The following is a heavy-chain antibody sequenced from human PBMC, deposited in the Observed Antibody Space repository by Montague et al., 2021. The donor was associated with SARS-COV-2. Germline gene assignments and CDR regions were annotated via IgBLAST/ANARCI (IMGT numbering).Heavy chain of an antibody. CDR3: ARCPTSYYYASNVTPATPDAFDI. J-gene: IGHJ3*02. Sequence: SETLSLTCTVSGGSISSSSYYWGWIRQPPGKGLEWIGSIYYSGSTYYNPSLKSRVTISVDTSKNQFSLKLSSVTAADTAVYYCARCPTSYYYASNVTPATPDAFDIWGQGTMVTVSS. D-gene: IGHD3-22*01. V-gene: IGHV4-39*01. CDR1: GGSISSSSYY. CDR2: IYYSGST.